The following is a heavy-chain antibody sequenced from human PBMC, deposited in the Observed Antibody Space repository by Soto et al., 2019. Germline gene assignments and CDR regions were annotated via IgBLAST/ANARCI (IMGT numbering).Heavy chain of an antibody. CDR2: VVSVLGIS. CDR1: GGTFISYT. Sequence: QVQLVQSGAEVKKPGSSVKVSCKASGGTFISYTINWVRQAPGQGLEWVGRVVSVLGISDYAQSFQGRVSISAINSTNTAYMEPPNLNSAATAVFFCPKSMARNPGRPEVVVANQFDSWGQGKLVTVSS. D-gene: IGHD2-15*01. J-gene: IGHJ5*01. V-gene: IGHV1-69*02. CDR3: PKSMARNPGRPEVVVANQFDS.